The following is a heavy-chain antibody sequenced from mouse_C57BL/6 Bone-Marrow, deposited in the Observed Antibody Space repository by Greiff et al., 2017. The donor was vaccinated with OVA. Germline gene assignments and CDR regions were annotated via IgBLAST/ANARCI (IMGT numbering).Heavy chain of an antibody. CDR1: GYTFTSYW. D-gene: IGHD2-4*01. CDR3: AIYDDYDEGVYYFDY. V-gene: IGHV1-52*01. CDR2: IDPSDSDT. Sequence: QVQLQQSGAELVRPGSSVKLSCKASGYTFTSYWMHWVKQRPIQGLEWIGNIDPSDSDTHYNQKFKDKATLTVDKSSSTAYMQLSSLTSEDSAVYYCAIYDDYDEGVYYFDYWGQGTTLTVSS. J-gene: IGHJ2*01.